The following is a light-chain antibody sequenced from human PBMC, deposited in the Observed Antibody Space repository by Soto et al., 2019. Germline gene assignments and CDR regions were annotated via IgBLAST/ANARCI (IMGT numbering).Light chain of an antibody. CDR3: QQYGSSPT. V-gene: IGKV3-20*01. CDR2: GAS. J-gene: IGKJ1*01. Sequence: EIVLTQSPGTLSLSPGKRATLSCRASQSISSSYLAWYQQRPGQAPRLLIYGASNRATGIPDRFSGSGAGTDFTLTISRLEPEDFAVYYCQQYGSSPTFGQGTKVDIK. CDR1: QSISSSY.